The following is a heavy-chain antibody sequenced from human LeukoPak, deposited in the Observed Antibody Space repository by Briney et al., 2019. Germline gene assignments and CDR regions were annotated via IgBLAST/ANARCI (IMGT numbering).Heavy chain of an antibody. CDR2: IYYSGST. V-gene: IGHV4-39*01. D-gene: IGHD3-16*01. Sequence: SETLSLTCTVSGSSISSGGYYWGWIRQPPGKGLEWIGSIYYSGSTYYNPSLKSRVTISVETSKNQFSLKLSSVTAADTAVYYCASPGGGPTDYWGQGTLVTVSS. CDR3: ASPGGGPTDY. CDR1: GSSISSGGYY. J-gene: IGHJ4*02.